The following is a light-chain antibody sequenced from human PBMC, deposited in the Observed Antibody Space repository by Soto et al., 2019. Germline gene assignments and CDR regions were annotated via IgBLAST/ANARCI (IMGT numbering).Light chain of an antibody. CDR1: QDFSNY. CDR3: QQYDNLPIT. CDR2: DAS. V-gene: IGKV1-33*01. Sequence: DIQMTQSPSSLSASVGDRVTITCQASQDFSNYLNWYQQKPGKAPKLLIYDASNLETGVPSRFSGSGSGTDFTFTISSLQPEDNATYYCQQYDNLPITFGQGTRLEIK. J-gene: IGKJ5*01.